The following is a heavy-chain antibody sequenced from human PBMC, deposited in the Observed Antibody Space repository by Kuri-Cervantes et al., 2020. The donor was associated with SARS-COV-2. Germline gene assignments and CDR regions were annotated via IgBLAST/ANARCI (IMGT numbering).Heavy chain of an antibody. V-gene: IGHV4-30-4*08. J-gene: IGHJ6*03. CDR3: ASIKSYYYYMDV. CDR2: IYYSGST. Sequence: SETLSLTCTVSGGSISSGDYYWSWIRQPPGKGLEWVGYIYYSGSTYYNPSLKGRVTISVDTSKNQFSLKLSSVTAADTAVYYCASIKSYYYYMDVWGKGTTVTVSS. CDR1: GGSISSGDYY.